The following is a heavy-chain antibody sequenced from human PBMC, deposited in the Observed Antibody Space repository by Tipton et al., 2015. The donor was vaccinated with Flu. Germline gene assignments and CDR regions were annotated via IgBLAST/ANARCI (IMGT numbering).Heavy chain of an antibody. Sequence: SLTCTVSGGSISSSSYYWGWIRQPPGKGLEWIGSIYYSGSTYYNPSLKSRVTISVDTSKNQFSLKLSSVTAADTAVYYCARHRPTYSSGWYGIDPWGQGTLVTVSS. D-gene: IGHD6-19*01. CDR3: ARHRPTYSSGWYGIDP. CDR1: GGSISSSSYY. CDR2: IYYSGST. J-gene: IGHJ5*02. V-gene: IGHV4-39*01.